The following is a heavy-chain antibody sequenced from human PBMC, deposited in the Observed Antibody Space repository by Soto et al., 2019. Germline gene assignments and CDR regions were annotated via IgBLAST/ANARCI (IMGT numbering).Heavy chain of an antibody. CDR1: GFTFSSYA. CDR3: APRARYFDWLLSPYDY. D-gene: IGHD3-9*01. CDR2: ISGSGGST. Sequence: GGSLRLSCAASGFTFSSYAMSWVRQAPGKGLEWVSAISGSGGSTYYADSVKGRFTISRDNSKNTLYLQMNSLRAEDTAVYYCAPRARYFDWLLSPYDYWGQGTLVTVSS. J-gene: IGHJ4*02. V-gene: IGHV3-23*01.